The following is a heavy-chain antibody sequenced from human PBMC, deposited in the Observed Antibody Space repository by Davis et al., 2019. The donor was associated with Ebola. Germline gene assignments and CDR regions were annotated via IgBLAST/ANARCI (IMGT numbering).Heavy chain of an antibody. D-gene: IGHD5-18*01. CDR2: ISGSGGGT. V-gene: IGHV3-23*01. CDR1: GFTFTSFR. CDR3: AKDTGTDTSMIFDS. J-gene: IGHJ4*02. Sequence: GESLKISCTGSGFTFTSFRMNWVRQAPGKGLEWVSGISGSGGGTKYADFVKGRFAISRDNSKNTLYLQMNSLRAEDAAIYYCAKDTGTDTSMIFDSWGQGTLVTVSS.